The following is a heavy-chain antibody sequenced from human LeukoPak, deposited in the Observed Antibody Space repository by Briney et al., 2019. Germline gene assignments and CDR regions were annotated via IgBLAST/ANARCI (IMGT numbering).Heavy chain of an antibody. CDR3: ATGLFRDYYDSSGYYH. CDR1: GGTFSSYA. Sequence: AASVKVSCKASGGTFSSYAISWVRQAPGQGLEWMGGIIPIFGTANYAQKFQGRVTITADESTSTAYMELSSLRSEDTAVYYCATGLFRDYYDSSGYYHWGQGTLVTVSS. V-gene: IGHV1-69*13. CDR2: IIPIFGTA. D-gene: IGHD3-22*01. J-gene: IGHJ4*02.